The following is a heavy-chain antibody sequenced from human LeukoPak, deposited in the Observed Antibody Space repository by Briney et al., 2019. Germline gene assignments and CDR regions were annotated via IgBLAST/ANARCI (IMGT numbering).Heavy chain of an antibody. CDR1: GFTFDDYA. Sequence: GGSLRLSCAASGFTFDDYAIHWVRQAPGKGLGWVSLTSGDCGSKYYVDSVNGRFTITRDNSKNSLSLQMNSLRTEETALYYCAKEIHGDGSGSYYNVFDYWGQGTLVTVSS. CDR2: TSGDCGSK. D-gene: IGHD3-10*01. V-gene: IGHV3-43*02. J-gene: IGHJ4*02. CDR3: AKEIHGDGSGSYYNVFDY.